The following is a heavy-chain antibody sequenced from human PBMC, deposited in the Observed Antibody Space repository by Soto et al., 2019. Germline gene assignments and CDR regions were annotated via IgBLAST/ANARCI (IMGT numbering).Heavy chain of an antibody. CDR3: ARDQDVVVVAATPYYYYGMDV. CDR1: GYTFTSYY. J-gene: IGHJ6*02. CDR2: INPSGGST. V-gene: IGHV1-46*01. Sequence: ASVKVSCKASGYTFTSYYMHWVRQAPGQGLEWMGIINPSGGSTSYAQKIQGRVTMTRDTSTSTVYMELSSLRSEDTAVYYCARDQDVVVVAATPYYYYGMDVRGQGTTVTVSS. D-gene: IGHD2-15*01.